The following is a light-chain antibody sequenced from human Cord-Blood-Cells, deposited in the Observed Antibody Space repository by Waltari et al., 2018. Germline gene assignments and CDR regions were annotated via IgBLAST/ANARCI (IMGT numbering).Light chain of an antibody. V-gene: IGKV3-15*01. CDR1: QSVSSN. Sequence: EIVMTQSPATLSVSPGERATLSCRASQSVSSNLAWYQQKPGQAPRLLIYGASTRATGIPARFSGSGSGTEFTLTISSLQSEDFAVYYCQQYNNCPPEKVTFGPGTKVDIK. CDR2: GAS. CDR3: QQYNNCPPEKVT. J-gene: IGKJ3*01.